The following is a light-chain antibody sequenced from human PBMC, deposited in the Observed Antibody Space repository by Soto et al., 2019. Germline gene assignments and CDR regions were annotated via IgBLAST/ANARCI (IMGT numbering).Light chain of an antibody. Sequence: QSVLTQPPSVSGAPGQRATISCTGSSSNIGAPYNVHWYQKHPGTAPKLLIYANSNRPSGVPDRFSGSKSGTSASLAITGLQAEDEADYYCQSFDFSLSWVFGGGTKLTVL. J-gene: IGLJ3*02. CDR1: SSNIGAPYN. V-gene: IGLV1-40*01. CDR3: QSFDFSLSWV. CDR2: ANS.